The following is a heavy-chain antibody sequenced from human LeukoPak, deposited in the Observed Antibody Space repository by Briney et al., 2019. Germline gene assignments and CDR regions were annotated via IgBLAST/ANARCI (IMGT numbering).Heavy chain of an antibody. Sequence: VASVKVSCKASGYTFTSYGISWVRQAPGQGLEWMGWISAYNGNTNYAQKLQGRVTMTTDTSTSTAYMELRSLRSDDTAVYYCARGNVDTAIYYYGMDAWGQGTTVTVSS. J-gene: IGHJ6*02. CDR1: GYTFTSYG. V-gene: IGHV1-18*01. CDR3: ARGNVDTAIYYYGMDA. D-gene: IGHD5-18*01. CDR2: ISAYNGNT.